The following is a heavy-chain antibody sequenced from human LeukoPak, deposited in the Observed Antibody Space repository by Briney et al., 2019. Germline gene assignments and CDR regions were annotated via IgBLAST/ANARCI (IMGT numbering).Heavy chain of an antibody. V-gene: IGHV4-34*01. D-gene: IGHD2-2*01. CDR2: INHSGST. CDR1: GGSFSGNY. Sequence: PSETLSLTCAVYGGSFSGNYWSWIRQPPGKGLEWIGEINHSGSTNYNPPLKSRFTISVNTSRNQFSLKLSSVIAADTAVYYCARGGRGVPAARRFKGGNWFDPWGQGTLVTVSS. CDR3: ARGGRGVPAARRFKGGNWFDP. J-gene: IGHJ5*02.